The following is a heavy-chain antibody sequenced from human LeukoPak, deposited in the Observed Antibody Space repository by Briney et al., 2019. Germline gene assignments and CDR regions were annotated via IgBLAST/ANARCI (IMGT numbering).Heavy chain of an antibody. D-gene: IGHD3-10*01. CDR2: ISGSGGST. CDR3: ARKNYYGSGRRAFDI. J-gene: IGHJ3*02. Sequence: PGGSLRLSCAASGFTFSSYAMSWVRQAPGKGLEWVSAISGSGGSTYYADSVKGRFTISRDNSKNTLYLQMNSLRAEDTAAYYCARKNYYGSGRRAFDIWGQGTMVTVSS. CDR1: GFTFSSYA. V-gene: IGHV3-23*01.